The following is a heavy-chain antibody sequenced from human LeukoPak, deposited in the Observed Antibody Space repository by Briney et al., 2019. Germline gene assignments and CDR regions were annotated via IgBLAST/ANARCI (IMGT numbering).Heavy chain of an antibody. V-gene: IGHV3-23*01. Sequence: GGSLRLSCAASGFTFSSYAMSWVRQASGKGLEWVSAISGSGGSTYYADSVKGRFTISRDNSKNTLYLQMNSLRAEDTAVYYCASLNWNYFDYWGQGTLVTVSS. D-gene: IGHD1-20*01. CDR1: GFTFSSYA. CDR2: ISGSGGST. CDR3: ASLNWNYFDY. J-gene: IGHJ4*02.